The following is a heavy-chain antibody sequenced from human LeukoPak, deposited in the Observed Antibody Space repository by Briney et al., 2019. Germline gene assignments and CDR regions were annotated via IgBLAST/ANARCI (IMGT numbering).Heavy chain of an antibody. CDR1: GFTSSSYW. J-gene: IGHJ1*01. CDR3: ARDGRYCGSTSCTNEYFQH. V-gene: IGHV3-74*01. D-gene: IGHD2-2*01. Sequence: GGSLRLSCAASGFTSSSYWMHWVRQAPGKGLVWVSRINSDGSSTSYADSVKGRFTISRDNAKNTLYLQMNSLRAEDTAVYYCARDGRYCGSTSCTNEYFQHWGQGTLVTVSS. CDR2: INSDGSST.